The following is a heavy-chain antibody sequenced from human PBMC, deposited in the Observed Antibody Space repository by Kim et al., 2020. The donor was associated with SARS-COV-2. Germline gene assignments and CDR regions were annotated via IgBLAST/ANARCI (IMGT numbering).Heavy chain of an antibody. Sequence: VKGRFSISRNDSKSTLYLQMNSLKTEDTAVYYCTTAGGSGSYYPNWFDPWGQGTLVTVSS. J-gene: IGHJ5*02. V-gene: IGHV3-15*01. D-gene: IGHD3-10*01. CDR3: TTAGGSGSYYPNWFDP.